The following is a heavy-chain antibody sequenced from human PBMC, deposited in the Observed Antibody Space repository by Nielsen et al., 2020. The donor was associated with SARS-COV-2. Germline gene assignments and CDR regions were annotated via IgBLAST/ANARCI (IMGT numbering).Heavy chain of an antibody. V-gene: IGHV3-30*04. J-gene: IGHJ6*02. D-gene: IGHD6-19*01. CDR3: ARDSGPGYSSGWYKYYGMDV. Sequence: WIRQPPGKGLEWVAVISYDGTNKYYTDSVKGRFIISRDNSKNTLFLQMNSLRTEDMAVYYCARDSGPGYSSGWYKYYGMDVWGQGTMVTVSS. CDR2: ISYDGTNK.